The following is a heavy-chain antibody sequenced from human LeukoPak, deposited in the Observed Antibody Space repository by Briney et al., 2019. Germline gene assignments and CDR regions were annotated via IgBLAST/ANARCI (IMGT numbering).Heavy chain of an antibody. CDR3: AREGGPYRPLDY. CDR2: VNLQGST. CDR1: GGSITNTNY. Sequence: PSETLSLTCSVSGGSITNTNYWTWVRQPPGKGLEWIGEVNLQGSTNYNPSLMGRVAIAVDTSENHISLQLTSVTAADTAVYYCAREGGPYRPLDYSGQGTLVTVSS. J-gene: IGHJ4*02. V-gene: IGHV4-4*02.